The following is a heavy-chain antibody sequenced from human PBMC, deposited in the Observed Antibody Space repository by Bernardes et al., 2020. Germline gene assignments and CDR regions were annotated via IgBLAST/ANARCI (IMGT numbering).Heavy chain of an antibody. Sequence: ASVKVSCKASGYTFTGYYMHWVRQAPGQGLEWMGRINPNSGGTNYAQKFQGRVTMTRDTSISTAYMELSRLRSDDTAVYYCARGYYYGSGSSIGGYWGQGTLVTVSS. D-gene: IGHD3-10*01. J-gene: IGHJ4*02. V-gene: IGHV1-2*06. CDR1: GYTFTGYY. CDR3: ARGYYYGSGSSIGGY. CDR2: INPNSGGT.